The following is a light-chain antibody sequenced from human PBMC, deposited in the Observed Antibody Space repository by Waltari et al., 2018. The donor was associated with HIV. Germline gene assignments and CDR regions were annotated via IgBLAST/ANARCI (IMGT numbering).Light chain of an antibody. J-gene: IGLJ2*01. CDR2: DVS. V-gene: IGLV2-14*03. CDR1: SSDVGAYNY. Sequence: QSALTQPASVSGSPGQSITISCTGTSSDVGAYNYVSWYQQHPGKAPKLMIHDVSSRPSGVSNRFSGSKSGNTSSLTISGLQAEDEADYYCSSYTSSSILVFGGGTKLTVL. CDR3: SSYTSSSILV.